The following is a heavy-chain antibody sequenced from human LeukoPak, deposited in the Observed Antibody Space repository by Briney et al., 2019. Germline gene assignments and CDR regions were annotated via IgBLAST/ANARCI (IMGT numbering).Heavy chain of an antibody. CDR3: ARGHWLLIFDY. D-gene: IGHD3-9*01. CDR2: INPSGGST. CDR1: GYTFTNYY. V-gene: IGHV1-46*01. Sequence: GSSVNVSCKASGYTFTNYYMVWVRQAPGQGIEWMGVINPSGGSTSYAQKFQGRVTMTRDTSTSTVYMELRSLRSDDTAVYYCARGHWLLIFDYWGQGTLVTVSS. J-gene: IGHJ4*02.